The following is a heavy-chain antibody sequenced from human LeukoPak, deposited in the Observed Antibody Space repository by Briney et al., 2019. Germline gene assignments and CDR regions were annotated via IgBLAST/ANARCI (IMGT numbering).Heavy chain of an antibody. CDR1: GFTFSIYS. CDR2: ISSSSSTI. J-gene: IGHJ4*02. V-gene: IGHV3-48*01. D-gene: IGHD1-26*01. Sequence: PGGSLRLSCAVSGFTFSIYSMNWVRQAPGKGLEWVSYISSSSSTIYYADSVKGRFTISRDNAKNSLYLQMNSLRAEDTAVYYCARDPLVGATISEFDYWGQGTLVTVSS. CDR3: ARDPLVGATISEFDY.